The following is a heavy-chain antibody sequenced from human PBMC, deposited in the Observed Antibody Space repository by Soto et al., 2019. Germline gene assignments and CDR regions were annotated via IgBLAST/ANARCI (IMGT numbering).Heavy chain of an antibody. D-gene: IGHD1-1*01. V-gene: IGHV4-34*01. CDR2: INHSGST. J-gene: IGHJ4*02. CDR1: GGSFSGYY. Sequence: SETLSLTCAFYGGSFSGYYWSWIRQPPGKGLEWIGEINHSGSTNYNPSLKSRVTISVDTSKNQFSLKLSSVTAADTAVYYCARVMEAYDFFDYWGQGTLVTVSS. CDR3: ARVMEAYDFFDY.